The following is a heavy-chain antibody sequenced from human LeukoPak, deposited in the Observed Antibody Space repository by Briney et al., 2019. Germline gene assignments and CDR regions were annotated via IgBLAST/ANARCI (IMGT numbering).Heavy chain of an antibody. CDR3: ARDPISSGYYITYNWFDP. D-gene: IGHD3-22*01. CDR1: GYTFTGYY. V-gene: IGHV1-2*02. CDR2: INPNSGGT. J-gene: IGHJ5*02. Sequence: ASVKVSCKASGYTFTGYYMHWVRQAPGQGLEWMGWINPNSGGTNYAQKFQGRVTMTRDTSISTAYMELSRLRSDDTAVYYCARDPISSGYYITYNWFDPWGQGTLVTVSS.